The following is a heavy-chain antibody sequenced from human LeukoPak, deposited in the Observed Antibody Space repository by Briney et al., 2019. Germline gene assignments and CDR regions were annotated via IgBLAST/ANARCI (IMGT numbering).Heavy chain of an antibody. CDR3: ARVGTGTSGIDY. Sequence: PSETLSLTCAVYGGSFSGYYWSWIRQPPGKGLEWIGEINHSGSTNYNPSLKSRVTISVDTSKNQFSLKLSSVTAADTAVYYCARVGTGTSGIDYWGQGTLVTVSS. CDR1: GGSFSGYY. J-gene: IGHJ4*02. V-gene: IGHV4-34*01. D-gene: IGHD2-2*01. CDR2: INHSGST.